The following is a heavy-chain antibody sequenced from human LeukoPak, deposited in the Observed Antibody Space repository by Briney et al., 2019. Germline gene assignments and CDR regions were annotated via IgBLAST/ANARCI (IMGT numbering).Heavy chain of an antibody. D-gene: IGHD2-2*02. CDR2: MGGSDGRI. CDR1: GFTFSSYA. Sequence: GGSLRLSCAASGFTFSSYAMSWVRQAPGKGLEWVSVMGGSDGRIYYADFVEGRFTISRDNSKNTVYLQLNSLRAEDTAVYYCAKQGLTTSWLYFDYWGQGTLVTVSS. V-gene: IGHV3-23*01. J-gene: IGHJ4*02. CDR3: AKQGLTTSWLYFDY.